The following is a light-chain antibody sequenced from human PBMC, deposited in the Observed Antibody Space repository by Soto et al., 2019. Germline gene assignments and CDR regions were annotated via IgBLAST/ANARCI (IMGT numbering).Light chain of an antibody. Sequence: DIVLIQSPLSLPVTPGEAASISCRSSQSLLHSNGYNYLDWYVQKPGQSPQLLIYLTSNRASGVPDRFSGSGSGTDFSLKINTVEAEDVGVYYCMQDALYSTFGQGTKVDIK. J-gene: IGKJ1*01. CDR2: LTS. CDR1: QSLLHSNGYNY. V-gene: IGKV2-28*01. CDR3: MQDALYST.